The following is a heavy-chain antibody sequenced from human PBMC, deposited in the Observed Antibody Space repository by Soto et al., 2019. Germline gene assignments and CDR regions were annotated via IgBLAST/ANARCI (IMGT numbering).Heavy chain of an antibody. CDR2: IYYSGST. Sequence: PSETLSLTCTVSGGSISSYYWSWIRQPPGKGLEWIGYIYYSGSTNYNPSLKSRVTISVDTSKNQFSLKLSSVTAADTAVYYCAGGIQGGFSMDVWGQGTKVTVSS. J-gene: IGHJ6*02. V-gene: IGHV4-59*01. CDR3: AGGIQGGFSMDV. CDR1: GGSISSYY.